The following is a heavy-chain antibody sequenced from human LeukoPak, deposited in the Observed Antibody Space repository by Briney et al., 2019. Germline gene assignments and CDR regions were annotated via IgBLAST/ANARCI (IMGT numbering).Heavy chain of an antibody. CDR1: GFTFGGFW. CDR2: IRQDGSAE. V-gene: IGHV3-7*01. CDR3: AKDDAGLPDY. J-gene: IGHJ4*02. Sequence: GGSLRLSCAASGFTFGGFWMSWVRQAPGKGLEWVANIRQDGSAEYYVDSVKGRFTISRDDSRDTVYLQMHSLRVEDMAVYYCAKDDAGLPDYWGQGTLVTVSS. D-gene: IGHD2-15*01.